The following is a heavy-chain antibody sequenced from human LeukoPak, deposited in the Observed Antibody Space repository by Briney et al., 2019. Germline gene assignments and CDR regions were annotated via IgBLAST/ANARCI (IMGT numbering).Heavy chain of an antibody. CDR1: GGSISSYY. Sequence: PSETLSLTCTVSGGSISSYYWSWIRQPPGKGLEWIGYIYYSGSTNYNPSLKSRVTISVDTSKNQFSLKLSSVTAADTAVYYCARVEGVPAALNWFDPWAREPWSPSP. D-gene: IGHD2-2*01. CDR2: IYYSGST. J-gene: IGHJ5*02. CDR3: ARVEGVPAALNWFDP. V-gene: IGHV4-59*01.